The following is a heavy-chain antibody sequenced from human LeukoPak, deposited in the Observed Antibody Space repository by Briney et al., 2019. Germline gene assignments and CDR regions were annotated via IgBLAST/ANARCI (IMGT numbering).Heavy chain of an antibody. J-gene: IGHJ4*02. CDR1: GFSLSTSGMR. Sequence: SGPTLVNPTQTLTLTCTFSGFSLSTSGMRVSWIRQPPGKALEWLARIDWNDDKFYSTSLKTRLTIPKDTSKNQVVLTMTNMDPVDTATYFCARETSDYSSSWYGYYFDYWGQGTLVTVSS. CDR2: IDWNDDK. V-gene: IGHV2-70*04. D-gene: IGHD6-13*01. CDR3: ARETSDYSSSWYGYYFDY.